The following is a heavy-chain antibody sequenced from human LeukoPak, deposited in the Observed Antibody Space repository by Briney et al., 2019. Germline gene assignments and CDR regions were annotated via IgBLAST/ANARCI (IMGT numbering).Heavy chain of an antibody. V-gene: IGHV3-23*01. CDR1: GFTFSSYA. D-gene: IGHD2-2*02. CDR2: ISGSGGST. J-gene: IGHJ5*02. Sequence: GGSLRLSCAASGFTFSSYAMSWVRQAPGKGLEWVSAISGSGGSTYYADSVKGRFTISRDNSKNTLYLQMNSLRAEDTAVYYCAKVPHCSSTCCYTTPNWFDPWGQGTLVTVSS. CDR3: AKVPHCSSTCCYTTPNWFDP.